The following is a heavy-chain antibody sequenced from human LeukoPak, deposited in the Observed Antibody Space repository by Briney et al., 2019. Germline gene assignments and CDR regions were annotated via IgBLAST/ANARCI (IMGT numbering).Heavy chain of an antibody. Sequence: GGSLRLSCAASGFTVSSNYMSWVRQAPGKGLEWVSVIYSGGSTYYADSVKGRFTISRDNTKNTVYLQMNGLRVEDTAVYYCARGMFGGYCTDYWGQGTLVTVSS. J-gene: IGHJ4*02. CDR2: IYSGGST. V-gene: IGHV3-53*01. D-gene: IGHD2-2*03. CDR1: GFTVSSNY. CDR3: ARGMFGGYCTDY.